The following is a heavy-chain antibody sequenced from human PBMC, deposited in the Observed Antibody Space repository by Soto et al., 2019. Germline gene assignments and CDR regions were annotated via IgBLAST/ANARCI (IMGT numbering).Heavy chain of an antibody. V-gene: IGHV3-30*18. CDR3: AQAAGAGRYYYYGMDV. J-gene: IGHJ6*02. Sequence: SGGSLRLSCAASGFTFSNYGMHWVRQAPGKGLEWVAVISYGGSNKYYADSVKGRFTISRDNSKNTLYLQMNSLRAEDTAVFYCAQAAGAGRYYYYGMDVWGQGTTLTVSS. D-gene: IGHD6-19*01. CDR1: GFTFSNYG. CDR2: ISYGGSNK.